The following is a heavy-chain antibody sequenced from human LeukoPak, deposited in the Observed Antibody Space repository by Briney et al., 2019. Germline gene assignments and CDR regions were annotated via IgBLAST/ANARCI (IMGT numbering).Heavy chain of an antibody. CDR1: GGSISSSSYY. J-gene: IGHJ4*02. Sequence: SETLSLTCTVSGGSISSSSYYWGWIRQPPGKGLEWIGSVYYSGSTYYHPSLKSRVTISVDTSKHQFSLKLSSVTAADTAVYYCASLYYYDSSGYYAWHYWGQGTLVTVSS. D-gene: IGHD3-22*01. CDR2: VYYSGST. CDR3: ASLYYYDSSGYYAWHY. V-gene: IGHV4-39*01.